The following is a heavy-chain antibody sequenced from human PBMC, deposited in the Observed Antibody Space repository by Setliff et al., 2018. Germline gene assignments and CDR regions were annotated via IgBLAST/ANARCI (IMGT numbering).Heavy chain of an antibody. J-gene: IGHJ6*03. CDR3: SRVYCRYTCLVESYMDV. D-gene: IGHD3-16*01. Sequence: LRLSCAASGFTFSSYSMNWVRQAPGKGLEWVSYISSYSSTIYYADSVKGRFTISRDNAKNSVYLQMNSLRAEDTAVYYCSRVYCRYTCLVESYMDVWGKGTTVTVSS. CDR1: GFTFSSYS. CDR2: ISSYSSTI. V-gene: IGHV3-48*01.